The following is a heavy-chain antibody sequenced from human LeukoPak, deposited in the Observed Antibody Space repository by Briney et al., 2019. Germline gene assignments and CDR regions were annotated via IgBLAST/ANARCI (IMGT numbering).Heavy chain of an antibody. Sequence: GGSLRLSCAASGFTFDDYGMNWVRQVPGKGLEWVSGINWNGGSTGYADSVKGRFTIPRDNAKNSLYLQMNSLRAEDTAVYYCAELGITMIGGVWGKGTTVTISS. CDR2: INWNGGST. CDR3: AELGITMIGGV. V-gene: IGHV3-20*04. D-gene: IGHD3-10*02. CDR1: GFTFDDYG. J-gene: IGHJ6*04.